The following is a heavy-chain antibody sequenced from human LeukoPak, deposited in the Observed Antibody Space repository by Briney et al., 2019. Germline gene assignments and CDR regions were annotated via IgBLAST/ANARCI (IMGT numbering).Heavy chain of an antibody. CDR3: ARVLTGTFDY. J-gene: IGHJ4*02. V-gene: IGHV3-21*01. CDR1: GLTFSNYN. CDR2: ISTSSSYI. D-gene: IGHD1-20*01. Sequence: PGGSLRLSCAASGLTFSNYNMNWVRQAPGKGLEWVASISTSSSYIYYADSVKGRFTISRDNAKNSLYLQMNSLRAEDTAVYYCARVLTGTFDYWGQGTLVTVSS.